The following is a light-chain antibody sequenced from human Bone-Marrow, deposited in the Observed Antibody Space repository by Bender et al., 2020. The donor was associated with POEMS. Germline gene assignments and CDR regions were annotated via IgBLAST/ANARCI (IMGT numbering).Light chain of an antibody. Sequence: QSALTQPASVSGSPGQSITISCTVTSSDVGSYNLVSWYQQHPGKAPKLMIYAVTKRPSGVPDRFSGSKSGNTASLTVSGLQAEDEAEYYCSSYAGSNNLVFGGGTKLTVL. CDR1: SSDVGSYNL. CDR3: SSYAGSNNLV. CDR2: AVT. V-gene: IGLV2-8*01. J-gene: IGLJ2*01.